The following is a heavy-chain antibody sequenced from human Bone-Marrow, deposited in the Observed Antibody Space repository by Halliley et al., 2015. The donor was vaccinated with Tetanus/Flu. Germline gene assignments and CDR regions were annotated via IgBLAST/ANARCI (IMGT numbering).Heavy chain of an antibody. Sequence: SLRLSCAVSGGSISSIYYWTWVRQPPGKGLEWIGEIYHSGTANYNPSLKSRVTISVDKSKNQFSLKLTSVTAADTAVYYCARDTKKKPGTTWGQGTLVTVSS. J-gene: IGHJ4*02. D-gene: IGHD1-1*01. CDR3: ARDTKKKPGTT. V-gene: IGHV4-4*02. CDR2: IYHSGTA. CDR1: GGSISSIYY.